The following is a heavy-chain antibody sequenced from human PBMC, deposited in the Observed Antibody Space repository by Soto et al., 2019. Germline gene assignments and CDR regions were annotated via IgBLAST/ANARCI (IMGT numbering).Heavy chain of an antibody. J-gene: IGHJ4*02. CDR2: IYYSGST. CDR3: ASHGILGVSNYVPN. CDR1: GGSISSSSYY. Sequence: ASETLSLTCTVSGGSISSSSYYWGWIRQPPGKGLEWIGSIYYSGSTYYNPSLKSRVTISVDTSKNQFSLKLSSVTAADTAVYYCASHGILGVSNYVPNWGQGTLVTGSS. D-gene: IGHD4-4*01. V-gene: IGHV4-39*01.